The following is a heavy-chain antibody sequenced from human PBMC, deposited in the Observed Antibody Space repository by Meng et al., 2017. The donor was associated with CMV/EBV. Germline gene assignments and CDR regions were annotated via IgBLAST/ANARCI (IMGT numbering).Heavy chain of an antibody. V-gene: IGHV1-18*04. CDR2: ISAYNGNT. D-gene: IGHD3-16*01. CDR1: GYTFTSYG. J-gene: IGHJ4*03. Sequence: ASVKVSCKASGYTFTSYGISWVRQAPGQGLEWMGWISAYNGNTNYAQKLQGRVTMTTDTSTSTAYKELRSLRSDDTAVYYCARESAGGECYFDYWGQGTRVTVSS. CDR3: ARESAGGECYFDY.